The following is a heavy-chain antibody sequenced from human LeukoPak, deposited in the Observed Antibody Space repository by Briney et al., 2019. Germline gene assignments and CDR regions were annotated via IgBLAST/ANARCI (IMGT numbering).Heavy chain of an antibody. CDR2: IKSKTDGGTT. Sequence: GGSLRLSSAASGFTFSNAWMSWVRQAPGKGLEWVGRIKSKTDGGTTDYAAPVKGRFTISRDDSKNTLYLQMNSLKTEDTAVYYCTTGDSYYYYDSSGYYWLDYWGQGTLVTVSS. CDR1: GFTFSNAW. J-gene: IGHJ4*02. V-gene: IGHV3-15*01. CDR3: TTGDSYYYYDSSGYYWLDY. D-gene: IGHD3-22*01.